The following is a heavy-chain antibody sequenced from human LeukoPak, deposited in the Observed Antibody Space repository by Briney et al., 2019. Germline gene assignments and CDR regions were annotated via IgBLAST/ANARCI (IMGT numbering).Heavy chain of an antibody. J-gene: IGHJ3*02. Sequence: SETLSLTCTVSGGSISTYYWSWIRQPPGKGLKWIAYVYYSGSTNCNPSLKSRGTISVDTSKNQFSLKLSSVTAADTAVYYCARGSITVVPAFDIWGQGTMVTVSS. CDR1: GGSISTYY. CDR2: VYYSGST. CDR3: ARGSITVVPAFDI. V-gene: IGHV4-59*12. D-gene: IGHD4-23*01.